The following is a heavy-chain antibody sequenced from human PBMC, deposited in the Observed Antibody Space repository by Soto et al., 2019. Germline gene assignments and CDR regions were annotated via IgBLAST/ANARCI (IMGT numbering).Heavy chain of an antibody. Sequence: QAQLVQSGVEMKNVGASVKVSCKASGYTFTSYGISWVRQAPGQGLEWMGWISGFNDDTNHAQKFQGRVTVTKDTSTSTPYMELRSLKSDDTAVYYCARSGSYYPARNWFGPWGQGTLVTVSS. CDR1: GYTFTSYG. J-gene: IGHJ5*02. CDR2: ISGFNDDT. D-gene: IGHD3-10*01. V-gene: IGHV1-18*01. CDR3: ARSGSYYPARNWFGP.